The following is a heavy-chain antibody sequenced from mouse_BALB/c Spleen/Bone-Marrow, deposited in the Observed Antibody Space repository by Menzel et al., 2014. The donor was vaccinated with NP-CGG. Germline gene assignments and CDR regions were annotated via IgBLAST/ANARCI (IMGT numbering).Heavy chain of an antibody. CDR2: IGPYNGGT. Sequence: VHVKQSGPELVKPGASVKVSYKASGYSFTDYNMYWVKQSHGKSLEWIGYIGPYNGGTTYNQKFKGKATLTADKSSSTAFMHLNSLTSEDSSVYYCTREHGWYFDVWGAGTTVTVSS. V-gene: IGHV1S135*01. CDR1: GYSFTDYN. J-gene: IGHJ1*01. CDR3: TREHGWYFDV.